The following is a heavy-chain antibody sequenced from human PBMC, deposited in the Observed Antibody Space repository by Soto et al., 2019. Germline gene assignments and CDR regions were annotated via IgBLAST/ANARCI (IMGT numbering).Heavy chain of an antibody. CDR2: IWYDGTDK. D-gene: IGHD2-2*01. Sequence: QVQLVESGGGVDQPGRSLRLSCAASGFTFRTYGIHWVRQAPGKGLEWVAFIWYDGTDKYYADSVKGRLTISRDNSKNTLYLQLNGLRAEDTAVYYCATGLGVLVPAALRNYYGLDVWGQGTTVTVFS. J-gene: IGHJ6*02. V-gene: IGHV3-33*08. CDR3: ATGLGVLVPAALRNYYGLDV. CDR1: GFTFRTYG.